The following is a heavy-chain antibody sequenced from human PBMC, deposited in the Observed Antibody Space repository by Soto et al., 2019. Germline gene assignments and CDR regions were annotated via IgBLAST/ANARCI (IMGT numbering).Heavy chain of an antibody. Sequence: GASVKASCKSSGYTFTSYGISWVRQAPGQGLEWMGWISAYNGNTNYAQKLQGRVTMTTDTSTSTAYMELRSLRSDDTAVYYCAILRDIVVVPAAIPFSYYYYYMDVWGKGTTVTVSS. V-gene: IGHV1-18*01. CDR1: GYTFTSYG. CDR3: AILRDIVVVPAAIPFSYYYYYMDV. CDR2: ISAYNGNT. D-gene: IGHD2-2*02. J-gene: IGHJ6*03.